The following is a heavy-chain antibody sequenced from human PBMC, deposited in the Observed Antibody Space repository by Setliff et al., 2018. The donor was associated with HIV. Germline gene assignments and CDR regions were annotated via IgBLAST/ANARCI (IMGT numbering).Heavy chain of an antibody. J-gene: IGHJ4*02. CDR3: VRRGGYSYAPFDY. CDR2: ISYDGSNK. Sequence: GESLKISCAASEFTFSTYAVCWVRQAPGKGLEWVAFISYDGSNKYYADSVKGRFTISRDNSKNTLYLQMNSLRAEDTAVYYCVRRGGYSYAPFDYWGQGTLVTVSS. V-gene: IGHV3-30*04. D-gene: IGHD5-18*01. CDR1: EFTFSTYA.